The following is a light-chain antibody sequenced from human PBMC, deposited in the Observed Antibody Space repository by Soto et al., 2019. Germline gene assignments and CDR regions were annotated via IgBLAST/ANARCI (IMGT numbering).Light chain of an antibody. CDR1: QSVSSSY. V-gene: IGKV3-20*01. J-gene: IGKJ1*01. CDR2: GAS. CDR3: KQYGSSPRT. Sequence: EIVLTQSPGTLSLSPGERATLSCRASQSVSSSYLAWYQQKPGQAPRLLIYGASSRATGIPDRFSGSVSGTDFTLTISRLEPEDFAVYYCKQYGSSPRTFGQGTKVEIK.